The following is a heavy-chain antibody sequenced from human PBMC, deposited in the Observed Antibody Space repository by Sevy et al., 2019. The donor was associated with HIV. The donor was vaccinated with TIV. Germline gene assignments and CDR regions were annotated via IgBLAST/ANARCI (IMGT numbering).Heavy chain of an antibody. CDR1: GGSISSVNW. D-gene: IGHD3-16*01. J-gene: IGHJ5*02. V-gene: IGHV4-4*02. CDR2: IYNSGYT. CDR3: ARGGETPRGFDP. Sequence: SETLSLTCAVSGGSISSVNWWHWVRQPPGKGLEWIGEIYNSGYTNYNPSLKSRVTIPVDNSKNQFSLKLSFVTAADTAVYYCARGGETPRGFDPWGQGSLVTVSS.